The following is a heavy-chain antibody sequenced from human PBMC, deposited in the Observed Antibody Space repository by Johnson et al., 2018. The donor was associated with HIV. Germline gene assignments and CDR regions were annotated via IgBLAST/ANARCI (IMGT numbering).Heavy chain of an antibody. CDR2: INSDGSST. CDR1: GFSFGSYG. V-gene: IGHV3-74*01. D-gene: IGHD6-13*01. CDR3: ARERIGYSSSGDAFDI. J-gene: IGHJ3*02. Sequence: EQLVESGGGVVQPGRSLRVSCAASGFSFGSYGMHWVRQAPGKGLEWVSRINSDGSSTRYADSVKGRFTISRDNAKNTLYLQMNSLRGEDTAVYYCARERIGYSSSGDAFDIWGQGTMVTVSS.